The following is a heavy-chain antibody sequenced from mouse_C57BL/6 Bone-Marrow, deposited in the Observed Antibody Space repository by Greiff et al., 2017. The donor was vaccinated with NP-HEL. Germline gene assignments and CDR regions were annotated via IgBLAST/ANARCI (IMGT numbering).Heavy chain of an antibody. CDR1: GFNIKDDY. V-gene: IGHV14-4*01. CDR2: IDPENGDT. Sequence: EVKLVESGAELVRPGASVKLSCTASGFNIKDDYMHWVKQRPEQGLEWIGWIDPENGDTEYASKFQGKATITADTSSNTAYLQLSSLTSEDTAVYYCTTRDYGSSYPRWGQGTLVTVSA. J-gene: IGHJ3*01. D-gene: IGHD1-1*01. CDR3: TTRDYGSSYPR.